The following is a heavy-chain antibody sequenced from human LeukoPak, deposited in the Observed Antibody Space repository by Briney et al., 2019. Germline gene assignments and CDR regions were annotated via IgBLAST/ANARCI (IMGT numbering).Heavy chain of an antibody. CDR3: ATKTPFAAAPRG. D-gene: IGHD6-25*01. Sequence: GGSLRLSCAASGFTFSDFGMHWVRQAPGRGLEWGAVISYDVKNKYYADSVKGRFTISRDNSRTTLYLQMNSLRAEDPAVYYCATKTPFAAAPRGWGQGTLVTVSS. V-gene: IGHV3-30*03. CDR2: ISYDVKNK. J-gene: IGHJ4*02. CDR1: GFTFSDFG.